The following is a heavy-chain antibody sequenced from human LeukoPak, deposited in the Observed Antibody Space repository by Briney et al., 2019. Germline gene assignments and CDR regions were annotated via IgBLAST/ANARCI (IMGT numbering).Heavy chain of an antibody. J-gene: IGHJ4*02. CDR2: ISSGGST. Sequence: GGSLRLSCAASGFTVSSNYMSWVRQAPGKGLEWVSVISSGGSTYYADSVKGRFTISRDNSKNTLYLQMNSLRAEDTAVYYCARDQGSNYGGNGVDYWGQGTLVTVSS. CDR3: ARDQGSNYGGNGVDY. D-gene: IGHD4-23*01. V-gene: IGHV3-66*02. CDR1: GFTVSSNY.